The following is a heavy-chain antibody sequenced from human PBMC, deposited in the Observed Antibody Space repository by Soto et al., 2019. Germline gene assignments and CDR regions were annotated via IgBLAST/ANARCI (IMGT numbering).Heavy chain of an antibody. Sequence: KSGGSLRLSCTASGFTFGGYAMSWFRQAPGKGLEWLGFIRGKAYGGTTEYAASVEGRFTISRDDSNGIAYLQMNSLKTEDTAVYYCTRGSSMWELSPVFFDYWGQGTLVTVSS. CDR1: GFTFGGYA. CDR2: IRGKAYGGTT. CDR3: TRGSSMWELSPVFFDY. V-gene: IGHV3-49*05. D-gene: IGHD1-26*01. J-gene: IGHJ4*02.